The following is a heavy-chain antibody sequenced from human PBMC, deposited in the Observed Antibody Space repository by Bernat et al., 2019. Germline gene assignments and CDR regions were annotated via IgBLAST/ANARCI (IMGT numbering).Heavy chain of an antibody. CDR2: IYYSGST. CDR1: GGSISSSSYY. V-gene: IGHV4-39*01. J-gene: IGHJ4*02. D-gene: IGHD3-16*02. Sequence: QLQLQESGPGLVKPSETLSLTCTVSGGSISSSSYYWGWIRQPPGKGLEWIGSIYYSGSTSYNPSLKCRVTISVDTSTNQFSLKLSSVTAADTAVYYCARAYDYIWGSYRSYYFDYWGQGTLVTVSS. CDR3: ARAYDYIWGSYRSYYFDY.